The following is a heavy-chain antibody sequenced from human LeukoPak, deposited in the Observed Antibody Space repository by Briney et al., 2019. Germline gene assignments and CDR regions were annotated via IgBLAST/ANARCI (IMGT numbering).Heavy chain of an antibody. CDR2: ISWNSGSI. J-gene: IGHJ4*02. CDR1: GFTFDDYA. Sequence: GGSLRLSCAASGFTFDDYAMHWVRQAPGKGLEWVSGISWNSGSIGYADSVKSRFTISRDNAKNSLYLQMNSLRAEDTALYYCAKSGSYDSSGYLDYWGQGTLVTVSS. CDR3: AKSGSYDSSGYLDY. V-gene: IGHV3-9*01. D-gene: IGHD3-22*01.